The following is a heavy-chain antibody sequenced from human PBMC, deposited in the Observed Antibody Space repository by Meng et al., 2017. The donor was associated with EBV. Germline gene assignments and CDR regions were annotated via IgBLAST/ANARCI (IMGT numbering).Heavy chain of an antibody. V-gene: IGHV1-18*01. CDR3: ARDGRLYDTPSPFDY. J-gene: IGHJ4*02. D-gene: IGHD3-22*01. Sequence: QVQVVQSGAEVKKPGASVKVSCKAAGYTFTSYGISWVRQAPGQGLEWMGWISAYNGNTNYAQKLQGRVTMTTDTSTSTAYMELRSLRSDDTAVYYCARDGRLYDTPSPFDYWGQGTLVTVSS. CDR1: GYTFTSYG. CDR2: ISAYNGNT.